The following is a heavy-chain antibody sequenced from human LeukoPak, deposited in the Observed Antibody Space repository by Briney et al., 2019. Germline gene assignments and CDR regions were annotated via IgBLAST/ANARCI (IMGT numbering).Heavy chain of an antibody. D-gene: IGHD3-9*01. V-gene: IGHV4-39*01. CDR2: IYYSGST. CDR1: GGSISSSSYY. Sequence: SETLSLTCTVSGGSISSSSYYWGWIRKPPGKGLEWIGSIYYSGSTYYNPSLKSRVTISVDTSKNQFSLKLSSVTAADTAVYYCATALPLRYFDWLRSFDYWGQGTLVTVSS. CDR3: ATALPLRYFDWLRSFDY. J-gene: IGHJ4*02.